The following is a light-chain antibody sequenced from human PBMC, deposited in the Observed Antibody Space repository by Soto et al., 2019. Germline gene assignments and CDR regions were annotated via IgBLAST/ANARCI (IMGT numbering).Light chain of an antibody. CDR2: YAS. Sequence: DIQMTQSPSTLSASVGDRVTITCRASQRISQYLAWYQQKPGQAPRLLIHYASTLQSGVPSRFSGSGSGTDFTLTISSLQPDDFATYFCQQYNGYLYTFGQGTKVDIK. J-gene: IGKJ2*01. CDR3: QQYNGYLYT. CDR1: QRISQY. V-gene: IGKV1-5*01.